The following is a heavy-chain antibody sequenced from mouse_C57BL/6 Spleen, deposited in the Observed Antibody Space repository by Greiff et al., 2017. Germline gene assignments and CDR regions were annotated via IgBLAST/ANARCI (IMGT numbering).Heavy chain of an antibody. V-gene: IGHV5-17*01. CDR2: ISSGSSTI. Sequence: EVKLEESGGGLVKPGGSLKLSCAASGFTFSDYGMHWVRQAPEKGLEWVAYISSGSSTIYYADTVKGRFTISRDNAKNTLFLQMTSLRSEDTAMYYCAILITTGAFDVWGTGTTVTVSS. J-gene: IGHJ1*03. CDR1: GFTFSDYG. CDR3: AILITTGAFDV. D-gene: IGHD1-1*01.